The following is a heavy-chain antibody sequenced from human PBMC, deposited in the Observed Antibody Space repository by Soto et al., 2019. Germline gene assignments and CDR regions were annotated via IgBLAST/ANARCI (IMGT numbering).Heavy chain of an antibody. V-gene: IGHV4-39*01. J-gene: IGHJ3*02. CDR3: ARGGIQLWLYDAFDI. D-gene: IGHD5-18*01. CDR1: GGSISSSSYY. CDR2: IYYSGST. Sequence: QLQLQESGPGLVKPSETLSLTCTVSGGSISSSSYYWGWIRQPPGKGLEWIGSIYYSGSTYYNPSLKSRVTISVDTSKNQFSLKLSSVTAADTAVYYCARGGIQLWLYDAFDIWGQGTMVTVSS.